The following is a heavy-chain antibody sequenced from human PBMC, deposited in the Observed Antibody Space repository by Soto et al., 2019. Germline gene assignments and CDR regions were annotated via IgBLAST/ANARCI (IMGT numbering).Heavy chain of an antibody. V-gene: IGHV3-72*01. J-gene: IGHJ5*02. Sequence: GGSLRLSCAASGFSFSSYYMDWVRQAPGKGPEWVARVKHSPENYGTEYAASVRGRFTISRDDSQSSLFLQMNNLKTDDTAVYYCVRNDLGCFVPWGQGTLVTVSS. CDR3: VRNDLGCFVP. D-gene: IGHD3-16*01. CDR2: VKHSPENYGT. CDR1: GFSFSSYY.